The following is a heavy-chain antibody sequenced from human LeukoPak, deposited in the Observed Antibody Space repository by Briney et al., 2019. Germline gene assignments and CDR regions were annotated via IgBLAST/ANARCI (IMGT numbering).Heavy chain of an antibody. CDR2: ISSSGIST. D-gene: IGHD1-1*01. V-gene: IGHV3-23*01. Sequence: GGSLRLSXAASGFTFSDYSMNWVRQAPGKGLEWVSRISSSGISTFYTDSVKGRFTISRDNSKNTLYLQMNSLRAEDTALYYCAKNNDFDYWGQGTLVTVSS. CDR3: AKNNDFDY. J-gene: IGHJ4*02. CDR1: GFTFSDYS.